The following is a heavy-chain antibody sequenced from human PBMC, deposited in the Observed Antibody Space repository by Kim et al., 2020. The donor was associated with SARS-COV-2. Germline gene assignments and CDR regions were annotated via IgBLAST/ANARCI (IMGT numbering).Heavy chain of an antibody. Sequence: SETLSLTCTVSGGSISSSSYYWGWIRQPPGKGLEWIGSIYYSGSTYYNPSLKSRVTISVDTSKNQFSLKLSSVTAADTAVYYCARLVIWGSSGYPRSWFDPWGQGTLVTVSS. J-gene: IGHJ5*02. CDR3: ARLVIWGSSGYPRSWFDP. CDR2: IYYSGST. CDR1: GGSISSSSYY. D-gene: IGHD3-22*01. V-gene: IGHV4-39*01.